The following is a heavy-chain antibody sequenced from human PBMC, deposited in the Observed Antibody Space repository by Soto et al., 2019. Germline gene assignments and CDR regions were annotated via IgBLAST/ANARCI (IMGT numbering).Heavy chain of an antibody. V-gene: IGHV3-23*01. CDR2: ISGSGDST. J-gene: IGHJ4*02. Sequence: EVQLLESGGGLVQPGGSLRLSCAASGFTFSTYAMNWVRQAPGKGLEWVSGISGSGDSTYYADSVKGRFTVSRDNSKNTPYLQMSSLRAEDTAVCYCAKERSSGWSFDYWGQGTLVTVSS. CDR1: GFTFSTYA. CDR3: AKERSSGWSFDY. D-gene: IGHD6-19*01.